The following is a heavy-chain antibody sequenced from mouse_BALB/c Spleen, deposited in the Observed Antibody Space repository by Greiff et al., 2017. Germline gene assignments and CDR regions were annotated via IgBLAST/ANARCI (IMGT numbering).Heavy chain of an antibody. J-gene: IGHJ4*01. CDR3: ARPYYYAMDY. V-gene: IGHV1S81*02. CDR2: INPSNGRT. Sequence: QVQLQQPGAELVKPGASVKLSCKASGYTFTSYWMHWVRKRPGQGLEWIGEINPSNGRTNYNEKFKSKATLTVDKSSSTAYMQLSSLTSEDSAVYYCARPYYYAMDYWGQGTSVTVSS. CDR1: GYTFTSYW.